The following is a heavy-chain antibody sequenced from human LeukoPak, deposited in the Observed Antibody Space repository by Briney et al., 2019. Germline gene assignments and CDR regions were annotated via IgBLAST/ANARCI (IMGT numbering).Heavy chain of an antibody. V-gene: IGHV4-39*01. D-gene: IGHD3-10*01. CDR3: ARGPVLWFGGPGRWFDP. CDR1: GGSVSSSAYF. J-gene: IGHJ5*02. CDR2: VYHSGRT. Sequence: PSETLSLTCSVSGGSVSSSAYFWSWIRQPPGKGLEWLGSVYHSGRTYDNPSLKSRVTMSIDTSKNQISLKLSLVTAADTAVYYCARGPVLWFGGPGRWFDPWGQGTLVTVSS.